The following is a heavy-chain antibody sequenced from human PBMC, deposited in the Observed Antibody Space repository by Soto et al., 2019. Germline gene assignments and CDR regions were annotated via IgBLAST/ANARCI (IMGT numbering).Heavy chain of an antibody. Sequence: QVQLVQSGAEVKKPGASVKVSCKASGYTFTSYDINWVRQDTGQGLEWMGWMNPNSGNTGYARKFQGRVTMTRNTSISTAYMELSSLRSEDTAVYYCARERTGTTSMDVWGQGTTVTVSS. J-gene: IGHJ6*02. D-gene: IGHD1-1*01. V-gene: IGHV1-8*01. CDR2: MNPNSGNT. CDR3: ARERTGTTSMDV. CDR1: GYTFTSYD.